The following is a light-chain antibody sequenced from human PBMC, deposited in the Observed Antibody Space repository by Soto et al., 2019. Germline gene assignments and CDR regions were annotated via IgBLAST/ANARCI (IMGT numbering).Light chain of an antibody. Sequence: DIQMTQSLPSLSASVGDRVTITCRASQSISSYLNWYQQKPGKAPKLLIYAASSLQSGVPSRFSGSGSGTDFSLTISSLQPEDFATYYCQQRYSTPRTFGQGTKVEIK. V-gene: IGKV1-39*01. CDR3: QQRYSTPRT. CDR1: QSISSY. J-gene: IGKJ1*01. CDR2: AAS.